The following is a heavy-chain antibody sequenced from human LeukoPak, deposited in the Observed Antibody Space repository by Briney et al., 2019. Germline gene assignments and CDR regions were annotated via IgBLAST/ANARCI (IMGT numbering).Heavy chain of an antibody. J-gene: IGHJ4*02. CDR1: GYTFTSYG. Sequence: ASVKVSCKASGYTFTSYGISWVRQAPGQGLEWMGWISAYNGNTNYALKLQGRVTMTTDTSTSTAYMELRSLRSDDTAVYYCARSSSSHYYDSSGYPYWGQGTLVTVSS. D-gene: IGHD3-22*01. CDR2: ISAYNGNT. CDR3: ARSSSSHYYDSSGYPY. V-gene: IGHV1-18*01.